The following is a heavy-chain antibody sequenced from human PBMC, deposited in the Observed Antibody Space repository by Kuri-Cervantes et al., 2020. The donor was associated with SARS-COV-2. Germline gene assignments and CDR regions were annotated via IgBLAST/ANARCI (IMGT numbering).Heavy chain of an antibody. CDR1: GFTFSSYW. V-gene: IGHV3-7*01. J-gene: IGHJ4*02. Sequence: GGSLRLSCAASGFTFSSYWMSWVRQAPGRGLEWVANIKQDGSEKYYVYSVKGRFTISRDNAKNSLYLQMNSLRAEDTAVYYCARKRNNYDFWSGPIYYFDYWGQGTLVTVSS. D-gene: IGHD3-3*01. CDR2: IKQDGSEK. CDR3: ARKRNNYDFWSGPIYYFDY.